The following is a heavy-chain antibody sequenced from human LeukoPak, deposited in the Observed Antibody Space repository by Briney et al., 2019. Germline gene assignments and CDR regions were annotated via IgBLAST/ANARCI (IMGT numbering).Heavy chain of an antibody. CDR1: GFIFSNYA. CDR2: ITGSGGSS. V-gene: IGHV3-23*01. J-gene: IGHJ4*02. CDR3: AKWGDYDVLTGYYVPDY. D-gene: IGHD3-9*01. Sequence: GASLRLSCAAPGFIFSNYAMSWVRQAPGKGLEWVSAITGSGGSSYYADSVKGRFTISRDNSKNTLYLQMNSLRAEGTAVYYCAKWGDYDVLTGYYVPDYWGQGTLVTVSS.